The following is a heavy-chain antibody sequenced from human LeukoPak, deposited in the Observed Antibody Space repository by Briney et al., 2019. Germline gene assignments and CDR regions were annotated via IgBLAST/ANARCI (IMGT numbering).Heavy chain of an antibody. J-gene: IGHJ3*02. CDR3: ARQGSGSHRAFDM. D-gene: IGHD1-26*01. Sequence: AAVKVSCKASADTFIGYYIHWVRQAPGQGLEWMGLINPNSGDTNYVQKFQVRVTMTRDTSISAAYMELSRLRSDDTAVYYCARQGSGSHRAFDMWGQGTMVTVSS. CDR2: INPNSGDT. V-gene: IGHV1-2*02. CDR1: ADTFIGYY.